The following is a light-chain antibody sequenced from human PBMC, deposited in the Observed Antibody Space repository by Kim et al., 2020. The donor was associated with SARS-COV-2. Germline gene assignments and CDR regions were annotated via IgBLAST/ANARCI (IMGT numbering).Light chain of an antibody. CDR3: QQYGFSPIT. CDR1: QSISSTY. V-gene: IGKV3-20*01. CDR2: GTT. Sequence: PGERATLSCRASQSISSTYIAWYQQKTGQAPRLLIFGTTSRATGIPDRFSGSGSGTDFTLTVSRLEPDDFAVYFCQQYGFSPITFGQGTRLEIK. J-gene: IGKJ5*01.